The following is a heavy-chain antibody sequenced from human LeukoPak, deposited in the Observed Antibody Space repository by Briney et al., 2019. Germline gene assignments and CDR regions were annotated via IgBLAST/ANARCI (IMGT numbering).Heavy chain of an antibody. J-gene: IGHJ5*02. Sequence: SETLSLTCTVYGYSISSGYSWGWIRQPPGKGLEWIGSIYHSGSTYYNPSLKSRVTISVDTSKNQFSLKLSSVTAADTAVYYCARDLYPSGGSWSPGWFDPWGQGTLVTVSS. CDR2: IYHSGST. D-gene: IGHD2-15*01. V-gene: IGHV4-38-2*02. CDR3: ARDLYPSGGSWSPGWFDP. CDR1: GYSISSGYS.